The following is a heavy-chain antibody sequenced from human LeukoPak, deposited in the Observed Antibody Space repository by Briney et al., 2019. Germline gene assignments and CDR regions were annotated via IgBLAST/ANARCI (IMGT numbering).Heavy chain of an antibody. V-gene: IGHV3-11*01. J-gene: IGHJ6*02. CDR3: AKNLYCGGGSCYPSALGMDV. Sequence: GGSLRLSCAASGFTFSDFYMTWIRQAPGKGLEWVSYISNSGSTIYYADSVKGRFTISRDNAKSSLYLQMNSLRAEDTAVYYCAKNLYCGGGSCYPSALGMDVWGQGTTVTVSS. CDR2: ISNSGSTI. D-gene: IGHD2-15*01. CDR1: GFTFSDFY.